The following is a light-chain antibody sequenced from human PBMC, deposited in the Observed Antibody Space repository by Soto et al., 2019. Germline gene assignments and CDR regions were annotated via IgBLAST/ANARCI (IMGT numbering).Light chain of an antibody. CDR2: DAY. V-gene: IGKV3-11*01. CDR3: QQRSNWPPIT. J-gene: IGKJ5*01. CDR1: QSVSSSY. Sequence: EIVLTQSPGTLSLSPGESATLSCRASQSVSSSYLAWYQQKPGQAPRLLIYDAYNRATGIPARFSGSGSGTDFTLTISSLEPEDFAVYYCQQRSNWPPITCGQGTRLEIK.